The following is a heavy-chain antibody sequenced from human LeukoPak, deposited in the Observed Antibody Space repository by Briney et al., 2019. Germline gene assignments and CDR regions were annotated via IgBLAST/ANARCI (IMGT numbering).Heavy chain of an antibody. CDR2: ISSSGSTI. D-gene: IGHD2-2*01. J-gene: IGHJ4*02. Sequence: GGSLRLSCAASGFTFSDYYMSWIRQAPGKRLEWVSYISSSGSTIYYADSVKGRFTISRDNAKNSLYLQMNSLRAEDTAVYYCAKSSLGYCSSTSCRHFDHWGQGTLVTVSS. CDR3: AKSSLGYCSSTSCRHFDH. CDR1: GFTFSDYY. V-gene: IGHV3-11*04.